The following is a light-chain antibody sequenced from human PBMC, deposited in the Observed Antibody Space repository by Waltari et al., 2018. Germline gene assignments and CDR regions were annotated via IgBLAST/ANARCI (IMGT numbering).Light chain of an antibody. CDR3: HHYYIPPLT. J-gene: IGKJ5*01. CDR1: QSLVFSDGNTY. V-gene: IGKV2-30*01. CDR2: QVS. Sequence: DVVMTQSPLSLPVTLGQPASISCRSSQSLVFSDGNTYLNWFHQRPGQSPRALIFQVSDRDSGVPDRFSGSGSGTDFTLKISRVEAEDVAVYYCHHYYIPPLTFGQGTRLEI.